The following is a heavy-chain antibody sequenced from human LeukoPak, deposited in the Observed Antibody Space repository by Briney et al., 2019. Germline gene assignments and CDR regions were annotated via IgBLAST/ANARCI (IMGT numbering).Heavy chain of an antibody. J-gene: IGHJ4*02. CDR2: ISSSSSYI. CDR1: GFTFSSYS. V-gene: IGHV3-21*01. CDR3: ARNLSYYDFWSGPTIIGGFDY. D-gene: IGHD3-3*01. Sequence: GGSLRLSCAASGFTFSSYSMNWVRQAPGKGLEWVSSISSSSSYIYYADSVKGRFTISRDNAKNSLYLQMNSLRAEDTAVYYCARNLSYYDFWSGPTIIGGFDYWGQGTLVTVPS.